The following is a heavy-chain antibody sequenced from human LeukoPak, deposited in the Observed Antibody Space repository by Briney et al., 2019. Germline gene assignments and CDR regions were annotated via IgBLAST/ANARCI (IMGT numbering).Heavy chain of an antibody. CDR1: GFTFSYYA. CDR3: AKGRVAVAGPTDY. J-gene: IGHJ4*02. CDR2: SSSNGGST. V-gene: IGHV3-64*01. D-gene: IGHD6-19*01. Sequence: GGSLRLSCAASGFTFSYYAMYWVRQDPGKGLEYVSASSSNGGSTQYANSVKGRFTISRDNSKNTLYLQMNSLRAEDTAVYYCAKGRVAVAGPTDYWGQGTLVTVSS.